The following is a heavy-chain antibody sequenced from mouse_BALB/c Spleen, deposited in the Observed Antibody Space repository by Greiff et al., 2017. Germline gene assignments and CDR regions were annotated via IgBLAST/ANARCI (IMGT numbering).Heavy chain of an antibody. D-gene: IGHD2-4*01. CDR3: ARNYYDYDGAFDY. Sequence: VHLVESGPGLVQPSQSLSITCTVSGFSLTSYGVHWVRQSPGKGLEWLGVIWSGGSTDYNAAFISRLSISKDNSKSQVFFKMNSLQANDTAIYYCARNYYDYDGAFDYWGQGTTLTVSS. V-gene: IGHV2-2*02. CDR2: IWSGGST. J-gene: IGHJ2*01. CDR1: GFSLTSYG.